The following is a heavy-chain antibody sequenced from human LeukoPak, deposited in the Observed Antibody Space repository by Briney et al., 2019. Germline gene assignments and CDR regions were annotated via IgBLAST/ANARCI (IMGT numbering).Heavy chain of an antibody. Sequence: PSQTLSLTCTVSGGSISSGSYYWSWIRQPAGKGLEWIGRIYTSGSTNYNPSLKSRVTISVDTSKNQFSLKLSSVTAADTAVYYCARQRASSWHSNWFDPWGQGTLVTVSS. CDR1: GGSISSGSYY. CDR2: IYTSGST. J-gene: IGHJ5*02. V-gene: IGHV4-61*02. D-gene: IGHD6-13*01. CDR3: ARQRASSWHSNWFDP.